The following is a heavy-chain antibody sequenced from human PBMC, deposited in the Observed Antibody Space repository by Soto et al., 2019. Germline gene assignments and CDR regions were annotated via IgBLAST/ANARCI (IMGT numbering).Heavy chain of an antibody. D-gene: IGHD1-26*01. Sequence: EVQLVQSGAEVKKPGESLKISCKSSGYSFTSYWIGWVRQMPGKGLEWMGIIYPGDSDTRYSPSFQGQVTISADKSISTAYLQWSSRKASDTAMYYCARGGPLGARREDWFDPWGQGTLVTVSS. J-gene: IGHJ5*02. CDR3: ARGGPLGARREDWFDP. CDR2: IYPGDSDT. V-gene: IGHV5-51*01. CDR1: GYSFTSYW.